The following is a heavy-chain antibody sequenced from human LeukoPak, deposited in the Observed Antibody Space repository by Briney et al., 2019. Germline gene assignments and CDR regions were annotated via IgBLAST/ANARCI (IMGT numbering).Heavy chain of an antibody. Sequence: GGSLRLSCAASGFTVSSNYMSWVRQAPGKGLEWVSVIYSGGSTYYADSVKGRFTISRDNSKNTLYLQMNSLRAEDTAVYYCARDPLGGYCGGDCPFDSWGQGTLVTVSS. CDR3: ARDPLGGYCGGDCPFDS. CDR2: IYSGGST. J-gene: IGHJ4*02. CDR1: GFTVSSNY. D-gene: IGHD2-21*01. V-gene: IGHV3-53*01.